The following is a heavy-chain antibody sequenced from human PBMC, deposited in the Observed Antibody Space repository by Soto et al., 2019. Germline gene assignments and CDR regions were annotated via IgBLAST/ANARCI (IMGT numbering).Heavy chain of an antibody. Sequence: GGSLRLSCAASGFTVSSNYMSWVRQAPGKGLEWVSVIYSGGSTYYADSVKGRFTISRDNSKNTLYLQMNSLRAEDTAVYYCARDRRLGYCSSTSCYYGMDVWGQGTTVTVSS. V-gene: IGHV3-66*01. CDR3: ARDRRLGYCSSTSCYYGMDV. CDR2: IYSGGST. D-gene: IGHD2-2*01. CDR1: GFTVSSNY. J-gene: IGHJ6*02.